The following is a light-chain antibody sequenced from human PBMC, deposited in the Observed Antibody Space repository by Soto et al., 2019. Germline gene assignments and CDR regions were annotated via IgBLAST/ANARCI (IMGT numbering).Light chain of an antibody. J-gene: IGKJ4*01. Sequence: EIVLKQSPGTLSLSPGERATLSCRASQSVSSSYLAWYQQKPGQSPRLLIYGASIRATAIPDRFSGRGSGTDFTLTISRLEPEDSAVYYCQQHSRSITIGGGTKVDIK. V-gene: IGKV3-20*01. CDR2: GAS. CDR3: QQHSRSIT. CDR1: QSVSSSY.